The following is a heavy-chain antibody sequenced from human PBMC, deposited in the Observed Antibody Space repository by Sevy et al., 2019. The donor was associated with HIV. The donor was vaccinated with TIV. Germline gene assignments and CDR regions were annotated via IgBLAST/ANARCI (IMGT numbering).Heavy chain of an antibody. D-gene: IGHD3-3*01. J-gene: IGHJ4*02. V-gene: IGHV3-15*04. Sequence: GGSLRLSCAASGFTFSNAWMSWVRQAPGKGLEWVGRIESKTDGGTTDYAAPVKGRFTISIEDSKNKLYLQMNSLKTDHTAVYYCTTGLYFWSGYSYGFDYWGQGTLVTVSS. CDR1: GFTFSNAW. CDR3: TTGLYFWSGYSYGFDY. CDR2: IESKTDGGTT.